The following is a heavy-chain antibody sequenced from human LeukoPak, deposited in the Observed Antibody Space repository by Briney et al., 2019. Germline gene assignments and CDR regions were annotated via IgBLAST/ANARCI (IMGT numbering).Heavy chain of an antibody. CDR2: ISSSSSTI. CDR1: GFTFSSYS. Sequence: GGSLSLSCAASGFTFSSYSMNWVRQAPGKGLEGVSYISSSSSTIYYADSVKGRFTISRDNAKNSLYLQMNSLRAEDTAVYYCARSKSVDYAFDIWGQGTMVTVSS. J-gene: IGHJ3*02. D-gene: IGHD5-12*01. V-gene: IGHV3-48*04. CDR3: ARSKSVDYAFDI.